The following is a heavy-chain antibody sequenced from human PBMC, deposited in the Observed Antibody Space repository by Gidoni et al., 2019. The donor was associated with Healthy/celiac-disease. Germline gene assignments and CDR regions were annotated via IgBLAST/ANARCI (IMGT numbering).Heavy chain of an antibody. Sequence: QVQLVQSGAEVKKPGASVKVSCKASGYTFTSYGLSWVRQAPGQGLEWMGWLSAYNGNTKFAQKLQGRVPMTTDTSTRPAYMALRSLRSDDTAVYYCARERGEYSSGLEYFQHWGQGTLVTVSS. CDR1: GYTFTSYG. CDR2: LSAYNGNT. V-gene: IGHV1-18*01. CDR3: ARERGEYSSGLEYFQH. J-gene: IGHJ1*01. D-gene: IGHD6-19*01.